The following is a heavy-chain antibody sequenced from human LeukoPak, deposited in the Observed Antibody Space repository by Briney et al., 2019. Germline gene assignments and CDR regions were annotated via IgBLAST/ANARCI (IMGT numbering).Heavy chain of an antibody. Sequence: GGSLRLSCAASGFKFRDYYMSWNRQAPGKGLEWISYITMSGSVIQYSSSVKGRFTTSRDNARNSLYLQMNSLRADDTAVYYCARGGWSRGWFDPWGQGTLVTVSS. J-gene: IGHJ5*02. CDR1: GFKFRDYY. CDR3: ARGGWSRGWFDP. CDR2: ITMSGSVI. V-gene: IGHV3-11*01. D-gene: IGHD6-19*01.